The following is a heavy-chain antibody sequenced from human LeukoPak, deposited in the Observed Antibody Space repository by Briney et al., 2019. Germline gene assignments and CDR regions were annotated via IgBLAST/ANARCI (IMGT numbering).Heavy chain of an antibody. CDR1: GYTFTSYG. CDR2: ISAYNGNT. J-gene: IGHJ3*02. V-gene: IGHV1-18*01. D-gene: IGHD6-19*01. CDR3: ARGGIAVAEGDAFDI. Sequence: GASVKVSCKASGYTFTSYGISWVRQAPGQGLGWVGWISAYNGNTNYAQKLQGRVTMTTDTSTSTAYMELRSLRSDDTAVYYCARGGIAVAEGDAFDIWGQGTMVTVSS.